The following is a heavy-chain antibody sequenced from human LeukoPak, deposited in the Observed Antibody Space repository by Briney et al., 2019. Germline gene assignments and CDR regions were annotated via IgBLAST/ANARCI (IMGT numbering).Heavy chain of an antibody. Sequence: SETLSLTCAVYGGSFSGYDWSWIRQPPGKGLEWVGEINHSGSTNYNPSLKSRVTISVDTSKNQFSLKLSSVTAADTAVYYCARAELGMVRGVPSWFDPWGQGTLVTVSS. D-gene: IGHD3-10*01. CDR2: INHSGST. CDR1: GGSFSGYD. J-gene: IGHJ5*02. V-gene: IGHV4-34*01. CDR3: ARAELGMVRGVPSWFDP.